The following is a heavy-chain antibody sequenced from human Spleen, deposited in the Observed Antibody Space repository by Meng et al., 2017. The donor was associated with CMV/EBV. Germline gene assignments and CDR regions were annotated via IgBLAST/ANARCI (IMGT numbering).Heavy chain of an antibody. J-gene: IGHJ4*02. CDR1: TFSGRS. D-gene: IGHD3-16*02. CDR3: ARGPRITVGGVIIWPLED. CDR2: ITPAFETA. Sequence: TFSGRSLMWVRQAPGQGLEWMGGITPAFETADYAQKFRDRVTISTDDSATTAHMEMSSLESEDTGVYFCARGPRITVGGVIIWPLEDWGQGTLVTVSS. V-gene: IGHV1-69*05.